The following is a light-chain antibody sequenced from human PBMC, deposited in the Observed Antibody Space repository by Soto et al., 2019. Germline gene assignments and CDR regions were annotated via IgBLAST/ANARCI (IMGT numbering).Light chain of an antibody. Sequence: QSVLTQPPSVSGAPGQRVTISCTGTSSNIGAGYDVHWYQQLPGTAPKLLIYGNSKRPSGVPDRFSGSKSGTSASLAITDLQAEDEADYYCQSYDSSLSGSNWVFGGVTKLTVL. J-gene: IGLJ3*02. CDR2: GNS. CDR3: QSYDSSLSGSNWV. V-gene: IGLV1-40*01. CDR1: SSNIGAGYD.